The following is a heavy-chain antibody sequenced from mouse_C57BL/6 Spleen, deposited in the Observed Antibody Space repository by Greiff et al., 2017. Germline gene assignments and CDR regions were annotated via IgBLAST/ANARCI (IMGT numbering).Heavy chain of an antibody. CDR1: GYTFTSYW. Sequence: QVQLQQPGAELVQPWASVTLSCKASGYTFTSYWMHWVKQRPGQGLEWIGMINPNSGSTNYNEKFNSKATLTVDKSSSTAYMQRSSLTSEDAAVYYCALKVVAPMDYWGQGTSVTVSS. CDR3: ALKVVAPMDY. V-gene: IGHV1-64*01. CDR2: INPNSGST. D-gene: IGHD1-1*01. J-gene: IGHJ4*01.